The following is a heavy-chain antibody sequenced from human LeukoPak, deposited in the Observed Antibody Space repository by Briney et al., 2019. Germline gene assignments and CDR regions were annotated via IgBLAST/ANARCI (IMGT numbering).Heavy chain of an antibody. V-gene: IGHV3-30*04. CDR2: ISYDGSNE. Sequence: GGSLRLSCAASGFTFSSYVMHWVRQAPGKGLEWVAIISYDGSNEYYADSVKGRFTISRDNSKNTLYLQMNSLRAEDTAVYYCAKDHVVEWLPTIDYWGQGTLVTVSS. CDR3: AKDHVVEWLPTIDY. CDR1: GFTFSSYV. D-gene: IGHD3-3*01. J-gene: IGHJ4*02.